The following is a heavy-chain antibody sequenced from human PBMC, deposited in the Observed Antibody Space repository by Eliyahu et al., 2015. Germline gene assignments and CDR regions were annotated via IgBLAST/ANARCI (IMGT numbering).Heavy chain of an antibody. CDR2: ISPIFGTA. CDR1: XXTXSTYT. Sequence: QVQLVQSGAELKKPGSSVKVSCKASXXTXSTYTISWVRQAPGQGLEWMGGISPIFGTANYAQKIQDRVTITADESTSTAYMELRSLRSEDTAVYYCALEGGSSGPRWFDPWGQGTLVIVSS. J-gene: IGHJ5*02. V-gene: IGHV1-69*01. CDR3: ALEGGSSGPRWFDP. D-gene: IGHD6-19*01.